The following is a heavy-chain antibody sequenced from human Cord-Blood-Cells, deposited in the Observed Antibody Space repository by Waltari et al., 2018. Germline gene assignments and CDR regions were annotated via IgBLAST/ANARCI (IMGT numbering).Heavy chain of an antibody. CDR2: SKSKTNGGTT. CDR1: GFTFSNAW. J-gene: IGHJ4*02. Sequence: EVQLVESGGGLVKPGGSLRLSCAASGFTFSNAWMSWVRQAPGKGLEWGGRSKSKTNGGTTDYAAPVKGRFTISRDDSKNTLYLQMNSLKTEDTAVYYCTTAIYYWGQGTLVTVSS. CDR3: TTAIYY. D-gene: IGHD3-3*02. V-gene: IGHV3-15*01.